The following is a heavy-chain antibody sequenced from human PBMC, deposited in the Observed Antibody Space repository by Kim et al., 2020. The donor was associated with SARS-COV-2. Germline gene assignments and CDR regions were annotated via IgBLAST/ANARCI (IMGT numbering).Heavy chain of an antibody. CDR2: INPSGGNT. V-gene: IGHV3-23*01. CDR1: GFTFSSHA. CDR3: VKGLRDF. J-gene: IGHJ3*01. Sequence: GGSLRLSCAASGFTFSSHAMHWVRQAPGKGLEWVSTINPSGGNTYYTDSVKGRFTISRDNSKNTLYLQMNSLRAEDTALFYCVKGLRDFWGQGTLVTVSS.